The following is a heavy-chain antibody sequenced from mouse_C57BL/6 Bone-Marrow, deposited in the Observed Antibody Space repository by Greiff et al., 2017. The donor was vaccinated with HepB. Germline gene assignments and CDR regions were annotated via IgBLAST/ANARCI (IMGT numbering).Heavy chain of an antibody. Sequence: VQLQQSGAELVRPGTSVKMSCKASGYTFTNYWIGWAKQRPGHGLEWIGDIYPGGGYPNYNEKFKGKATLTADKSSSTAYMQFSSLTSEDSASYYCARRIYYDYDEYYFDYWGQGTTLTVSS. V-gene: IGHV1-63*01. CDR1: GYTFTNYW. J-gene: IGHJ2*01. CDR2: IYPGGGYP. CDR3: ARRIYYDYDEYYFDY. D-gene: IGHD2-4*01.